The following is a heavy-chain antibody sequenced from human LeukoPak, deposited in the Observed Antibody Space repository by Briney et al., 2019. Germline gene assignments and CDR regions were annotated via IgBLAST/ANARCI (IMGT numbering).Heavy chain of an antibody. J-gene: IGHJ4*02. D-gene: IGHD3-22*01. CDR2: ISGSGGST. CDR1: GFTFSSYA. Sequence: GGSLRLSCAASGFTFSSYAMSWVRQAPGKGLEWVSAISGSGGSTYYADSVKGRFTISRDNSKNTLYLQMNSLGAEDTAVYYCAKDTAMIVVVINNYWGQGTLVTVSS. CDR3: AKDTAMIVVVINNY. V-gene: IGHV3-23*01.